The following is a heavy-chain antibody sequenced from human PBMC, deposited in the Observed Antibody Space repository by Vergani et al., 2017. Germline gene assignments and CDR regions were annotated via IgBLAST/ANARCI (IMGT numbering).Heavy chain of an antibody. V-gene: IGHV5-10-1*01. Sequence: QLVQSGAEVTKPGESLKIFCKGSGYSFTSYWISWVRQTPGKGLEWMGRIDPSDSYTNYSPSFQGHVTISADKSISTAYLQWSSLKASNTAMYYCARTDYDILTGYPAGFDYWGQGTLVTVSS. CDR1: GYSFTSYW. CDR2: IDPSDSYT. J-gene: IGHJ4*02. CDR3: ARTDYDILTGYPAGFDY. D-gene: IGHD3-9*01.